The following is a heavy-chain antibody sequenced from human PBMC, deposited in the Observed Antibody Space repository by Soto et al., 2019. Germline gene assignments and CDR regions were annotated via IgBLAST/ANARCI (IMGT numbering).Heavy chain of an antibody. Sequence: GGSLRLSCAASGFTFTNYAMNWVRQAPGKGLEWVSTITGGGGGRTNYADSVKGRFTISRYNSKNTLYLQMNSLKAEDTAVYYSAKQPASLRTYDYWGQGALVTGSS. J-gene: IGHJ4*02. CDR1: GFTFTNYA. V-gene: IGHV3-23*01. CDR2: ITGGGGGRT. D-gene: IGHD2-2*01. CDR3: AKQPASLRTYDY.